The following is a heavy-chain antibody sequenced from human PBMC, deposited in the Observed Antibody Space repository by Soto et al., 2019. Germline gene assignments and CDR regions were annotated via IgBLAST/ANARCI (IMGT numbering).Heavy chain of an antibody. CDR1: GYSISSGYY. CDR3: ARDRESNWFDP. Sequence: PSETLSLTCAVSGYSISSGYYWGLIRQPPGKGLEWIGSIYHSGSTYYNPSLKSRVTISVDTSKNQFSLKLSSVTAADTAVYYCARDRESNWFDPWGQGTLVTVSS. CDR2: IYHSGST. J-gene: IGHJ5*02. V-gene: IGHV4-38-2*02.